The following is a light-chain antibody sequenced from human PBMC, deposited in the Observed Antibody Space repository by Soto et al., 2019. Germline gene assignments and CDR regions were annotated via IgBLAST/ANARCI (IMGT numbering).Light chain of an antibody. Sequence: EIVLTQSPGTLSLSPGERATLYCRASQSVTNYIAWYQQRPGQAPRLLIYDASNRASGVPARFSGGGSGAEYTLTISSLQSEDFAVYYCQQYDKWPRTFGQGTKVDIK. CDR3: QQYDKWPRT. CDR2: DAS. V-gene: IGKV3D-15*01. CDR1: QSVTNY. J-gene: IGKJ1*01.